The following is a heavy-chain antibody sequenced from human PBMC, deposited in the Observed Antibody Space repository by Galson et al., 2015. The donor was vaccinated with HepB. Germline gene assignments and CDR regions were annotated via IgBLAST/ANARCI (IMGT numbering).Heavy chain of an antibody. D-gene: IGHD3-10*01. Sequence: SLRLSCAASGFTFSSYAMHWVRQAPGKGLEWVAVISYDGSNKYYADSVKGRFTISRDNSKNTLYLQMNSLRAEDTAVYYCARDHMVRGVIVFDYWGQGTLVTVSS. V-gene: IGHV3-30-3*01. J-gene: IGHJ4*02. CDR1: GFTFSSYA. CDR2: ISYDGSNK. CDR3: ARDHMVRGVIVFDY.